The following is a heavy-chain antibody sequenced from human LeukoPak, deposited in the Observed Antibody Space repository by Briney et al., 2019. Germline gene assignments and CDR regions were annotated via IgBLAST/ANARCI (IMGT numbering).Heavy chain of an antibody. V-gene: IGHV4-34*01. CDR1: GGSFSGYY. CDR2: INHSGGT. J-gene: IGHJ5*02. CDR3: ARGGDSSGYEGRFDP. Sequence: SETLSLTCAVYGGSFSGYYWTWVRQPPGKGLEWIGEINHSGGTNYNPSLESRVTIAIDTSKNQFSLKLSSVTAADTAVYSCARGGDSSGYEGRFDPWGQGTLVTVSS. D-gene: IGHD3-22*01.